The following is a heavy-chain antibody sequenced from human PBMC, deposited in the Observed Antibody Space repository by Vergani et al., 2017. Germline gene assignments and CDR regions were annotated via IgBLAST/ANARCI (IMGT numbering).Heavy chain of an antibody. Sequence: EVQLVESGGDLVQPGRSLRLSCTASGFTFGYYAMDWFRQAPGQGLEWVGGIRSKAYGQATIYAASVKGRFTISRDDSKSIAYLQMNNLQTEDTAMYYCARGMTTETTDFDGFDIWGQGTMVSVSS. J-gene: IGHJ3*02. CDR3: ARGMTTETTDFDGFDI. CDR1: GFTFGYYA. V-gene: IGHV3-49*03. CDR2: IRSKAYGQAT. D-gene: IGHD4-17*01.